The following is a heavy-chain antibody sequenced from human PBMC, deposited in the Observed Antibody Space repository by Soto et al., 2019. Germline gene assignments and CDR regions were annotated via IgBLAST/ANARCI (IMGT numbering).Heavy chain of an antibody. D-gene: IGHD3-22*01. CDR2: ISAGGST. V-gene: IGHV3-23*01. CDR3: AKWHTNNFDSLAFAGFDW. CDR1: GFTFSDCA. Sequence: ELQLLGSGGDWVHPGGSLRLSCAASGFTFSDCAMAWVRQAPGKGLEGVSAISAGGSTYYAYSVRGRFTISRNNSKSTLDLQMNNLRAEDTATYYCAKWHTNNFDSLAFAGFDWWGQGTQVTVSS. J-gene: IGHJ4*02.